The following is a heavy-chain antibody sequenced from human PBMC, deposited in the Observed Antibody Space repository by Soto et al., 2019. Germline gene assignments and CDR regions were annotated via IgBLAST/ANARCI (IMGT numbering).Heavy chain of an antibody. CDR1: GGSFSGYY. V-gene: IGHV4-34*01. CDR2: INHSGST. J-gene: IGHJ4*02. Sequence: QVQLQQWGAGLLKPSETLSLTCAVYGGSFSGYYWSWIRQPPGKGLEWIGEINHSGSTNYNPSLKSRVNISVDTSKNQFSLKLSSVTAADTAVYYCARGLGIWSFDYWGQGTLVTVSS. CDR3: ARGLGIWSFDY. D-gene: IGHD1-20*01.